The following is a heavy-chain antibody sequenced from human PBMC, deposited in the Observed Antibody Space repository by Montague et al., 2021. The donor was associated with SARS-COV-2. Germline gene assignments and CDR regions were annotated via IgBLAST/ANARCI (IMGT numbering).Heavy chain of an antibody. V-gene: IGHV4-39*07. CDR2: TYYSGST. Sequence: SETLSLTCTVSGGSISSSSYYWGWIRQPPGKGLEWIGSTYYSGSTYYNPSPKSRVTISVDTSKNQFSLKLSSVTAADTAVYYCARDLWVWLSVGGSFDSWGQGTLVTVSS. J-gene: IGHJ4*02. CDR3: ARDLWVWLSVGGSFDS. D-gene: IGHD3-16*01. CDR1: GGSISSSSYY.